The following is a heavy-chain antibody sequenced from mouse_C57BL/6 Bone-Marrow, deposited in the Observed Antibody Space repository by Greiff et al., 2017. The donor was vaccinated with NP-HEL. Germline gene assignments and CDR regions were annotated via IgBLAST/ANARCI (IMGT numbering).Heavy chain of an antibody. Sequence: SGPVLVKPGASVKMSCKASGYTFTDYYMNWVKQSHGKSLEWIGVINPYNGGTSYNQKFKGKATLTVDKSSSTAYMELNSLTSEDSAVYYCARIYYDYDTGTWHYAMDYWGQGTSVTVSS. CDR3: ARIYYDYDTGTWHYAMDY. J-gene: IGHJ4*01. CDR2: INPYNGGT. V-gene: IGHV1-19*01. CDR1: GYTFTDYY. D-gene: IGHD2-4*01.